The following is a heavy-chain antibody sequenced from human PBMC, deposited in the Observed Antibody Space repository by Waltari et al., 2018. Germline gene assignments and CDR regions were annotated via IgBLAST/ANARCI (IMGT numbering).Heavy chain of an antibody. J-gene: IGHJ4*02. D-gene: IGHD6-13*01. V-gene: IGHV4-59*11. CDR2: IYYSGST. CDR3: AGSSSWYVY. Sequence: QVQLQESGPGLVKPSETLSLTCTVSGGSISSPYWSWIRQPPGKGLEWIGYIYYSGSTNYNPSLKSRVTISVDTSKNQFSLKLSSVTAADTAVYYCAGSSSWYVYWGQGTLVTVSS. CDR1: GGSISSPY.